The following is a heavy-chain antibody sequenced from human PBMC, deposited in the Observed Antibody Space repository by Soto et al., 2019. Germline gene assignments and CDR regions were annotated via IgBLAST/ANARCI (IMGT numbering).Heavy chain of an antibody. V-gene: IGHV3-23*01. Sequence: EVQLLESGGGLVQPGGSLRLSCAASGLRFSSYAMSWVRQAPGKGLEWVSGISGSGGSTYFADSVKGRFAISRDNSKNTLYLQMNSLRAEDTAVYYCAKGRRSYYAYDMDVWGQGTAVTVSS. J-gene: IGHJ6*02. CDR1: GLRFSSYA. CDR2: ISGSGGST. CDR3: AKGRRSYYAYDMDV.